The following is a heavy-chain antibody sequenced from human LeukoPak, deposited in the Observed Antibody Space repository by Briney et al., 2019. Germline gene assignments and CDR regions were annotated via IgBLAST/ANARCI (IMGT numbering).Heavy chain of an antibody. CDR1: GFTLSSYA. CDR3: ARRPGN. D-gene: IGHD1-14*01. J-gene: IGHJ4*02. CDR2: IYSGGAI. Sequence: GGSLRLSCAASGFTLSSYAMSWVRQAPGKGLEWVSLIYSGGAIRYADSVKGRFTISRDSSKNTLFLQMNDLTVEDTARYYCARRPGNWGQGILVTVSS. V-gene: IGHV3-23*03.